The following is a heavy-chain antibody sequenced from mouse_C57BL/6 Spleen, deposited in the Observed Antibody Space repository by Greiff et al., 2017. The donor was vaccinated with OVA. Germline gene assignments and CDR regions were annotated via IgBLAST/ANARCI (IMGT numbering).Heavy chain of an antibody. CDR2: ISGGGGNT. D-gene: IGHD2-5*01. J-gene: IGHJ3*01. V-gene: IGHV5-9*01. CDR1: GFTFSSYT. Sequence: EVMLVESGGGLVKPGGSLKLSCAASGFTFSSYTMSWVRQTPEKRLEWVATISGGGGNTYYPDRVKGRFTISRDNAKNTLYLQMSSLRSEDTALYYCARQGAYDSNTWFAYWGQGTLVTVSA. CDR3: ARQGAYDSNTWFAY.